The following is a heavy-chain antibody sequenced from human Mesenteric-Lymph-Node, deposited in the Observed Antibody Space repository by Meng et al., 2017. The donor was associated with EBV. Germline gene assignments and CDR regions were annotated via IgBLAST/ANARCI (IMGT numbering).Heavy chain of an antibody. J-gene: IGHJ4*02. CDR3: ARGYLHYDYIWGSYTYFDY. CDR1: GGCVSGYE. CDR2: INHSGST. Sequence: GQLQWWGAGLFSALDTLSLPLVVYGGCVSGYEWGWVRQPPGKGLGWIGEINHSGSTNYNPSLKSRVTISVDTSKNQFSLKLSSVTAADTAVYYCARGYLHYDYIWGSYTYFDYWGQGTLVTVSS. V-gene: IGHV4-34*01. D-gene: IGHD3-16*01.